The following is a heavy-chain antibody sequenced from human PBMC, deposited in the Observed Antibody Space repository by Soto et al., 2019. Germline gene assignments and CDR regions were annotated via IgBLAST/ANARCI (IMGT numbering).Heavy chain of an antibody. CDR3: ARDPEMATTGDY. V-gene: IGHV1-69*12. D-gene: IGHD5-12*01. J-gene: IGHJ4*02. CDR2: IIPIFGTA. Sequence: QVQLVQSGAEVKKPGSSVKVSCKASGGTFSSYAISWVRQAPGQGLEWMGGIIPIFGTANYAQKFQGRVXIXAXXSTSTAYMELSSLRSEDTAVYYCARDPEMATTGDYWGQGTLVTVSS. CDR1: GGTFSSYA.